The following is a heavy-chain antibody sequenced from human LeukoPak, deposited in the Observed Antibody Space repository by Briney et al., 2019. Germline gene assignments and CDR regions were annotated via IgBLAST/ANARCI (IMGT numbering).Heavy chain of an antibody. CDR1: GFTFSSYS. J-gene: IGHJ4*02. CDR2: LTGSGGST. Sequence: PGGSLRLSCAASGFTFSSYSMSWVRQAPGKGLEWVSALTGSGGSTYYADSVKGRFTISRDNAKNTLYLQMNSLRAEDTAVYFCAKDQGHFDYWGQGALVTVSS. V-gene: IGHV3-23*01. CDR3: AKDQGHFDY.